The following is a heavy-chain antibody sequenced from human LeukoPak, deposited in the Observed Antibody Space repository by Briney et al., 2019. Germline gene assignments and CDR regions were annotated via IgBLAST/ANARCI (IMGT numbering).Heavy chain of an antibody. CDR1: GGTFSSYA. V-gene: IGHV1-69*01. D-gene: IGHD3-3*01. Sequence: SVKVSCKTSGGTFSSYAISWVRQAPGRGLEWMGGIITIFGTAKYAQKFQGRVTITADESTTTAYMELSSLRSEDTAVYYCARDSAQWLWSGSFDYWGQGTLVTVSS. CDR2: IITIFGTA. CDR3: ARDSAQWLWSGSFDY. J-gene: IGHJ4*02.